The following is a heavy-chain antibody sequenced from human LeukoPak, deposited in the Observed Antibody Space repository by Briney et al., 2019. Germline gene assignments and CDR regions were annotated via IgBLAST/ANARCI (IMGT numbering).Heavy chain of an antibody. J-gene: IGHJ4*02. Sequence: PSETLSLTCTVSGGSISSYYWSWIRQPPGKGLEWIGYIYYSGSTNYNPSLKSRVTISVDTSKNQFSLKLSSVTAADTVVYYCARGPRGAFLSIAAAGLDYWGQGTLVTVSS. CDR2: IYYSGST. V-gene: IGHV4-59*01. D-gene: IGHD6-13*01. CDR3: ARGPRGAFLSIAAAGLDY. CDR1: GGSISSYY.